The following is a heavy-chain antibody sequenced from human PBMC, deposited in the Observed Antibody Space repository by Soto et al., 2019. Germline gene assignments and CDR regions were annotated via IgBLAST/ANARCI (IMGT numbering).Heavy chain of an antibody. D-gene: IGHD5-12*01. CDR3: VRRTGYGNHRDWFDP. CDR1: GGSISSYY. Sequence: SETLSLTCTVSGGSISSYYWSWIRQPPGKGLEWIGYIYYSGSTNYNPSLKSRVTVSVDTSNNQFSLKLTSVTAADTAVYFCVRRTGYGNHRDWFDPWGQGILVTVSS. J-gene: IGHJ5*02. CDR2: IYYSGST. V-gene: IGHV4-59*08.